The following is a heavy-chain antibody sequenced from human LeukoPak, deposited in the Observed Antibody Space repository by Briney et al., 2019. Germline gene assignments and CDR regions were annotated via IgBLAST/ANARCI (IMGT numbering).Heavy chain of an antibody. Sequence: ASVKVSCKASGGTFSSYAISWVRQAPGQGLEWMGGIIPIFGTANYAQKFQGRVTITTDESTSTAYMELSSLRSEDTAVYYCARDRGLAANRFDPWGQGTLVTVSS. CDR2: IIPIFGTA. J-gene: IGHJ5*02. D-gene: IGHD6-25*01. CDR3: ARDRGLAANRFDP. V-gene: IGHV1-69*05. CDR1: GGTFSSYA.